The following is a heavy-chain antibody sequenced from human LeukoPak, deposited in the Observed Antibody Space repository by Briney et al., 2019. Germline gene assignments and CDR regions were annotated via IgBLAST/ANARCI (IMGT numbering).Heavy chain of an antibody. J-gene: IGHJ1*01. CDR3: ARDPVSSSWYGYFQH. D-gene: IGHD6-13*01. CDR1: GFTFSSYS. V-gene: IGHV3-21*05. CDR2: ISSSSTYT. Sequence: GGSLRLSCAASGFTFSSYSMNWVRQAPGKGLEWVSYISSSSTYTNYADSVKGRFTISRDNAKNSLYLQMNSLRAEDTAVYYCARDPVSSSWYGYFQHWGQGTLVSVSS.